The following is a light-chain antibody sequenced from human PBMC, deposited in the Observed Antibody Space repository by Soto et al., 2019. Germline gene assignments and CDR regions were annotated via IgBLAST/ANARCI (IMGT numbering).Light chain of an antibody. CDR3: MQGTHWPFT. Sequence: DVVMTQSPLSLPVTLGQPASISCRSSQGLVYSDGDIYLNWFHQRPGQSPRRLIYKVSNRDSGVPDRFSGSGSGTDFTLKISRVEAEDVGVYFCMQGTHWPFTFGPGTKVEIK. CDR1: QGLVYSDGDIY. V-gene: IGKV2-30*01. CDR2: KVS. J-gene: IGKJ3*01.